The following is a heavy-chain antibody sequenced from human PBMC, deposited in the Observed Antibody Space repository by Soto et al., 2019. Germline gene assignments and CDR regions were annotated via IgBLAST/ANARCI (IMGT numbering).Heavy chain of an antibody. V-gene: IGHV1-8*02. CDR2: MVPNNGNT. J-gene: IGHJ4*02. D-gene: IGHD4-17*01. CDR1: GYTFNDYG. CDR3: ARTLYGDNVDY. Sequence: ASVKVSCKASGYTFNDYGISWVRRATGQGLEWMGWMVPNNGNTRYAQKFQGRVTMTRNTSISTAYMELSSLRSEDTAVYYCARTLYGDNVDYWGQGTLVTVCS.